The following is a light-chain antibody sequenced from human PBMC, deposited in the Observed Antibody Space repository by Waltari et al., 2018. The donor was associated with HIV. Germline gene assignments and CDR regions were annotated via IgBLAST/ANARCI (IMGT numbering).Light chain of an antibody. V-gene: IGLV2-8*01. CDR1: SSEVGGYNY. J-gene: IGLJ3*02. CDR2: EVT. CDR3: SSYTGYNDFL. Sequence: QSALTQPPSASGSPGQSVTISCTGTSSEVGGYNYVSWYQQHPGKAPKLMIFEVTKRPSGVPNRFSGSKSGNTASLTVSGLQADDEADYYCSSYTGYNDFLFGAGTKLTVL.